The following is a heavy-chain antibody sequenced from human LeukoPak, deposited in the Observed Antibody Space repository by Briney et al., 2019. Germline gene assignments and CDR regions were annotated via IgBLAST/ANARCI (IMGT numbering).Heavy chain of an antibody. CDR2: ISGSGGTT. CDR1: GFTFSSYA. D-gene: IGHD2-2*01. V-gene: IGHV3-23*01. CDR3: AGGRGTSSDYYYYGMDV. J-gene: IGHJ6*02. Sequence: PGGSLRLSCAASGFTFSSYAMTWVRQAPGKGLEWVSGISGSGGTTYYADSVEGRFTISRDNSKNTLYLQMNSLRAEDTAVYYCAGGRGTSSDYYYYGMDVWGQGTTVTVSS.